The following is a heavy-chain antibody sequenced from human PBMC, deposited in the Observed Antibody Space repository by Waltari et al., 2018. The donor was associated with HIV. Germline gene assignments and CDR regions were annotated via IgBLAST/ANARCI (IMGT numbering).Heavy chain of an antibody. Sequence: QVQLVESGGGVVQPGRSLRLSCAASGFTFSTLGMHWVRQTPGKGLELVAVIWHDGSNKYYADSVKGRFTISRDNSKNTLYLQMNSLRPEDTAMYYCATVRMVTTWYFENWGQGTLVSVSS. CDR1: GFTFSTLG. J-gene: IGHJ4*02. CDR2: IWHDGSNK. D-gene: IGHD4-17*01. CDR3: ATVRMVTTWYFEN. V-gene: IGHV3-33*08.